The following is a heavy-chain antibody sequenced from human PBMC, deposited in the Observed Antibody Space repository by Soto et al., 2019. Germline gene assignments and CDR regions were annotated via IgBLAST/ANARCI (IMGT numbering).Heavy chain of an antibody. CDR2: LSKDGSAK. Sequence: QVQLVESGGGVVQPGRSLRLSCTVSGFTFSTYGMHWVRQAPGKGLVWVAMLSKDGSAKYYADSVRGRFTISRDNSNNTLLLQMTSLRADDTAVYYCAKDLYSSGWYNYFDPWGQGTLVTVSS. CDR3: AKDLYSSGWYNYFDP. CDR1: GFTFSTYG. V-gene: IGHV3-30*18. D-gene: IGHD6-19*01. J-gene: IGHJ5*02.